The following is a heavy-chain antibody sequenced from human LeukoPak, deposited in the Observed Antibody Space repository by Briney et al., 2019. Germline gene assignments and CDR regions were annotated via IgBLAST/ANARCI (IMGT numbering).Heavy chain of an antibody. J-gene: IGHJ5*02. Sequence: SETLSLTCTVSGGSISSYYWSWIRQPPGKGLEWIGYIYYSGSTNYNPSLKSRVTISVDASKNQFSLKLSSVTAADTAVYYCARLRGDHAGFDPWGQGTLVTVSS. CDR3: ARLRGDHAGFDP. CDR1: GGSISSYY. D-gene: IGHD4-17*01. CDR2: IYYSGST. V-gene: IGHV4-59*01.